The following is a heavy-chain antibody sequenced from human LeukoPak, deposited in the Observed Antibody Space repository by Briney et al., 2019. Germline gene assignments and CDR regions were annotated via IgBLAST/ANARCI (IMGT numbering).Heavy chain of an antibody. D-gene: IGHD5-18*01. V-gene: IGHV3-13*01. J-gene: IGHJ4*02. CDR3: VREARGYHYTYFDY. CDR2: VSSGFHA. CDR1: GFTLGGHD. Sequence: GGSLRLSCTASGFTLGGHDMHWVRQVPGQGLEWVAAVSSGFHAFFADSVQGRFTVSREDARNSLYLQMNSLRAGDTAVYYCVREARGYHYTYFDYWGQGTLVTVSS.